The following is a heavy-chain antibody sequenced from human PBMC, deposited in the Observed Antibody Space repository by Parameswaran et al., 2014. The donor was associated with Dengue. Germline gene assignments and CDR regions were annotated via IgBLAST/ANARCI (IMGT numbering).Heavy chain of an antibody. CDR2: ISSSGSTI. D-gene: IGHD3-3*01. CDR3: AKDQHYDFWSGYPKSLPFDY. V-gene: IGHV3-11*01. Sequence: VRQMPGKGLEWVSYISSSGSTIYYADSVKGRFTISRDNADNSLYLQMNSLRAEDTDVYYCAKDQHYDFWSGYPKSLPFDYWGRGNPGHRLL. J-gene: IGHJ4*02.